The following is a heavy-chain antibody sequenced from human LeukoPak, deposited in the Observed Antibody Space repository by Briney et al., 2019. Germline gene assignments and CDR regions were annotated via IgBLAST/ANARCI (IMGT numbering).Heavy chain of an antibody. V-gene: IGHV3-9*03. D-gene: IGHD6-13*01. CDR3: AKDRYSSSWYYFDY. CDR2: ISWNSGSI. CDR1: GFTFDDYA. J-gene: IGHJ4*02. Sequence: GGSLRLSCAASGFTFDDYAMHWVRQAPGKGLEWVSGISWNSGSIGYADSVKGRFTISRDNAKNSLYLQMNSLRAEDMALYYCAKDRYSSSWYYFDYWGQGTLVTVSS.